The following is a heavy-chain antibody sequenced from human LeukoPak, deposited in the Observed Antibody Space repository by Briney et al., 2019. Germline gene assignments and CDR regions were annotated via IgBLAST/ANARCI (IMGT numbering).Heavy chain of an antibody. CDR3: ARGSSVLLWFGDLDYSYFDY. CDR1: GYTFTGYY. V-gene: IGHV1-2*04. J-gene: IGHJ4*02. CDR2: INPNSGGT. Sequence: GASVKVSCKASGYTFTGYYMHWVRQAPGQGLEWMGWINPNSGGTNYAQKFQGWVTMTRDTFISTAYMELSRLRSDDTAVYYCARGSSVLLWFGDLDYSYFDYWAREPWSPSPQ. D-gene: IGHD3-10*01.